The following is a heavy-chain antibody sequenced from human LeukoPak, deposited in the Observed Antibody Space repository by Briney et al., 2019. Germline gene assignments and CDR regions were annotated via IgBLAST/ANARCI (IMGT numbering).Heavy chain of an antibody. J-gene: IGHJ4*02. CDR2: ISNSGTII. V-gene: IGHV3-11*04. CDR1: GFTVSDYY. Sequence: GGSLRLSCAASGFTVSDYYMSWIRQAPGKGLEWGSYISNSGTIIYYADSVKGRFTISRDNAKNSLSLQMNSLRVEDTAVYYCARAAKFEFYFDYWGQGTLVTVSS. D-gene: IGHD3-10*01. CDR3: ARAAKFEFYFDY.